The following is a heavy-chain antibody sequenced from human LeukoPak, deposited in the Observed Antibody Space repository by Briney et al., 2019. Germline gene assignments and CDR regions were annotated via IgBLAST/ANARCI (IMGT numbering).Heavy chain of an antibody. Sequence: GESLKISCKGSGYSFTSYWIGWVRQMPGKGLEWMGIIYPGDSDTRYSPSFQGQVTISADKSISTAYLQWSSLKASDTAMYYCARGPLAAAGGNAEYFQHWGQGTLVTVSS. CDR2: IYPGDSDT. V-gene: IGHV5-51*01. J-gene: IGHJ1*01. CDR3: ARGPLAAAGGNAEYFQH. CDR1: GYSFTSYW. D-gene: IGHD6-13*01.